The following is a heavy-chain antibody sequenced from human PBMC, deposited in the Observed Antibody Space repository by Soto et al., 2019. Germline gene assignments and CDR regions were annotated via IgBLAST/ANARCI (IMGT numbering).Heavy chain of an antibody. CDR1: GFSLSTSGVG. CDR2: IYWDGDK. V-gene: IGHV2-5*02. J-gene: IGHJ3*01. D-gene: IGHD2-15*01. Sequence: QITLKESGPTLVHPTQTLTLTCTFSGFSLSTSGVGVGWIRQPPGKALEWLALIYWDGDKRYTPSLKSRLFISKDTSKNQVVLTMTKVDPEDTATYYCAHRVVGPGPITRAFAFWGQGTMVTVSS. CDR3: AHRVVGPGPITRAFAF.